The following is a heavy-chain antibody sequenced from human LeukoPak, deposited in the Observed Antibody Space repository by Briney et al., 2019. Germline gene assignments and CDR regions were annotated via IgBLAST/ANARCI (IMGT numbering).Heavy chain of an antibody. D-gene: IGHD3-9*01. Sequence: LRLSCAASGFTFSDYYWSWIRQPPGKGLEWIGGINHSGSTNYNPSLKSRVTISVDTSKNQFSLKLSSVTAADTAVYYCARGRYYDMGYYYYYMDVWGKGTTVTISS. CDR2: INHSGST. CDR1: GFTFSDYY. J-gene: IGHJ6*03. CDR3: ARGRYYDMGYYYYYMDV. V-gene: IGHV4-34*01.